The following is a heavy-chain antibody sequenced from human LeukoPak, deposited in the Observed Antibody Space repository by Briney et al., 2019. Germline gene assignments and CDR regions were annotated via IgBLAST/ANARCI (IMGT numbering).Heavy chain of an antibody. D-gene: IGHD3-22*01. J-gene: IGHJ4*02. CDR2: TNPSGGST. Sequence: ASVKVSCKASGYTFTNYYIHWVRQAPGQGLEWMRITNPSGGSTSYAQEFQGRVTMTRDTSTSTVYMELSSLRSEDTAVYYCARSYDSSGYTYFDYWGQGTLVTVSS. V-gene: IGHV1-46*01. CDR1: GYTFTNYY. CDR3: ARSYDSSGYTYFDY.